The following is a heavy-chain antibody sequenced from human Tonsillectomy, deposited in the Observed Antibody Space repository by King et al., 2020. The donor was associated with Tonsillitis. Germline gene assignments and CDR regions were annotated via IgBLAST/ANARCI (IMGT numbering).Heavy chain of an antibody. CDR3: ARGVHHSGSYLGFEF. CDR2: ISSSSTYI. D-gene: IGHD1-26*01. Sequence: VQLVESGGGLVKPGGSLRLSCAASGFTFSSYSMNWDRQAPGKGLEWVSSISSSSTYIYYAGSVKGRFTISRDNAKNSLYLQMNSLTAEDTAVYYCARGVHHSGSYLGFEFWGQGTLVTVSS. V-gene: IGHV3-21*01. J-gene: IGHJ4*02. CDR1: GFTFSSYS.